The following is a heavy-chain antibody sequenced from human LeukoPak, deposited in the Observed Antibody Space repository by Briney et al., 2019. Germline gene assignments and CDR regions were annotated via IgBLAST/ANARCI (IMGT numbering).Heavy chain of an antibody. CDR3: ARGRITMIVVVIRGGEYFDY. V-gene: IGHV1-8*02. D-gene: IGHD3-22*01. J-gene: IGHJ4*02. CDR1: GYTFTSYG. CDR2: MNPNSGNT. Sequence: ASVKVSCKASGYTFTSYGISWVRQAPGQGLEWMGWMNPNSGNTGYAQKFQGRVTMTRNTSISTAYMELSSLRSEDTAVYYCARGRITMIVVVIRGGEYFDYWGQGTLVTVSS.